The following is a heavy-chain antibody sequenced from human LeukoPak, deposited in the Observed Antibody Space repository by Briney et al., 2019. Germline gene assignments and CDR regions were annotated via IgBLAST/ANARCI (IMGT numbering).Heavy chain of an antibody. V-gene: IGHV3-53*01. J-gene: IGHJ6*04. CDR3: ARDSTGASV. CDR1: GFSVSNNY. CDR2: VYSGGDT. Sequence: GGSLRLSCAASGFSVSNNYVSWVRQAPGKGLEWISAVYSGGDTYYIESVKGQFTISRDNSKNTIHLQMNGLTPEDTAMYYCARDSTGASVWGKGTTVTVSS. D-gene: IGHD1-14*01.